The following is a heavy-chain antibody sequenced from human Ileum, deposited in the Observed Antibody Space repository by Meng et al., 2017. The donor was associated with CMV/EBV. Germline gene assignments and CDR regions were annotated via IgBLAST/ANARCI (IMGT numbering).Heavy chain of an antibody. Sequence: QLQLRESGPGLVKPSDTLSLTCTASGGPTTSSPYDWGWIRQPPGKGLEWIGSVYYSGTTYYNPSPKSRVNMSIDTSKNRFSLKLSSATAADTAVYYCARNVGFYSSQIAYWGQGALVTASS. V-gene: IGHV4-39*07. J-gene: IGHJ4*02. CDR3: ARNVGFYSSQIAY. CDR2: VYYSGTT. D-gene: IGHD3-3*01. CDR1: GGPTTSSPYD.